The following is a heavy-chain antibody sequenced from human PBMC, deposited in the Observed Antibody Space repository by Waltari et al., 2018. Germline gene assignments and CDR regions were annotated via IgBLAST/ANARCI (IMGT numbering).Heavy chain of an antibody. J-gene: IGHJ6*02. CDR3: ARDSTGFLYYYHGMDV. D-gene: IGHD3-9*01. V-gene: IGHV3-33*01. CDR1: GFSFKTFG. CDR2: IWYDGSKE. Sequence: QLVESGGGVVQPGGSLTLSCAASGFSFKTFGMHWVRQVPGKGLEWVAVIWYDGSKEYYVESVKGRFTISRDNSKNTLYLQMSSLRVEDTAVYYCARDSTGFLYYYHGMDVWGQGTTVTVSS.